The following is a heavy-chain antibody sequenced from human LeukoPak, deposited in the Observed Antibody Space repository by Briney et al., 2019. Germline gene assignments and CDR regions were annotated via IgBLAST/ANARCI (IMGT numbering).Heavy chain of an antibody. J-gene: IGHJ4*02. Sequence: SETLSLTCTVSGGSISSYYWGWIRQPPGKGLEWIGRIYHSGSTSYNPSLKSRVTISVDTSTNQFSLKLSSVTAADTAVYYCARAREPLIYTYYFDFWGQGTLVTVSS. V-gene: IGHV4-38-2*02. CDR1: GGSISSYY. D-gene: IGHD1-14*01. CDR2: IYHSGST. CDR3: ARAREPLIYTYYFDF.